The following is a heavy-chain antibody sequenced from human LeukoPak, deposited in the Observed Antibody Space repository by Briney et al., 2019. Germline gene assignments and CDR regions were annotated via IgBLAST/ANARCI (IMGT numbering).Heavy chain of an antibody. V-gene: IGHV3-23*01. CDR3: ASERVIFGVVIKGDY. CDR1: GFTFNTYA. CDR2: ITTSGGST. Sequence: GSLRLSCAASGFTFNTYAMSWVRQAPGKGLEWVSAITTSGGSTYYADSVKGRFTISRDNSKNTLYLQMNSLRAEDTAVYYCASERVIFGVVIKGDYWGQGTLVTVSS. D-gene: IGHD3-3*01. J-gene: IGHJ4*02.